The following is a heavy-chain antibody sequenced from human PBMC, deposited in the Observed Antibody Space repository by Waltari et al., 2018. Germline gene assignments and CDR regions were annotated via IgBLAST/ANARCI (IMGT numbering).Heavy chain of an antibody. V-gene: IGHV3-7*01. CDR2: IKQDGSES. J-gene: IGHJ4*02. Sequence: EVQLVESGGGLVQPGGSLRLSCAAYGFTFSYYWMSWVRQAPGKGREWVANIKQDGSESYYGDSVKGRFAISRDHAKNSLYLQMNSLRAEDTAVYYCACGAYCSGGVCFVTFDYWGQGTLVTVSS. CDR3: ACGAYCSGGVCFVTFDY. CDR1: GFTFSYYW. D-gene: IGHD2-15*01.